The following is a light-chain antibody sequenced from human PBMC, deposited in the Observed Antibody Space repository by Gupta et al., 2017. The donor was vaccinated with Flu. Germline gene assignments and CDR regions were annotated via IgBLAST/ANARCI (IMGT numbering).Light chain of an antibody. J-gene: IGKJ2*01. Sequence: IVLTQSPATLSLSPGEGATLSCRASQSVSSYLAWYQQKPGQAPRLLIYDASNRATGIPARFSGNGSGTDFTLTISSLEPEDFAVYYCQQRSNWPMYTFGQGTKLEIK. CDR2: DAS. V-gene: IGKV3-11*01. CDR3: QQRSNWPMYT. CDR1: QSVSSY.